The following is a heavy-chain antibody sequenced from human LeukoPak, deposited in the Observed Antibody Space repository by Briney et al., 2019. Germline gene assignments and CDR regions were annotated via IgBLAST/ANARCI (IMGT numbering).Heavy chain of an antibody. CDR1: GGTSSSYA. D-gene: IGHD6-19*01. J-gene: IGHJ4*02. Sequence: ASVKVSCKASGGTSSSYAISWVRQAPGQGLEWMGGIIPIFGTANYAQKFQGRVTITTDESTSTAYMELSSLRSEDTAVYYCASISSGWHGVDYWGQGTLVTVSS. CDR2: IIPIFGTA. CDR3: ASISSGWHGVDY. V-gene: IGHV1-69*05.